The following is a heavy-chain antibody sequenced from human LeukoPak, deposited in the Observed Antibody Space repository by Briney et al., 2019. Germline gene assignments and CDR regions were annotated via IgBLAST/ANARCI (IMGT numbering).Heavy chain of an antibody. CDR2: IHYTGST. CDR1: GGSISTYY. Sequence: SETLSLTCTVSGGSISTYYWSWIRKPPGKGLEWIGYIHYTGSTNYNPSLKSRLTISVDTSKNQFSLTLSSVTAAYTAAYYCARPPRTVATMFDYWGRGGLLTVCS. V-gene: IGHV4-59*01. CDR3: ARPPRTVATMFDY. J-gene: IGHJ4*02. D-gene: IGHD5-12*01.